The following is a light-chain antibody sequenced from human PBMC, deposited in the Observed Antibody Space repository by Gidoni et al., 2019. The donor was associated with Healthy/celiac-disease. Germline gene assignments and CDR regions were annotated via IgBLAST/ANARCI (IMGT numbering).Light chain of an antibody. CDR1: SSDVGGYNY. V-gene: IGLV2-8*01. J-gene: IGLJ2*01. CDR2: EVS. Sequence: QSALTQPPSASGSPGQAVTISCTGTSSDVGGYNYVSWYQQPPGKAPKRMIYEVSKRPSGVPDRFFGSKSGNTASLTVSGLQAEDEADYYCSSYAGSNNPVVFGGGTKLT. CDR3: SSYAGSNNPVV.